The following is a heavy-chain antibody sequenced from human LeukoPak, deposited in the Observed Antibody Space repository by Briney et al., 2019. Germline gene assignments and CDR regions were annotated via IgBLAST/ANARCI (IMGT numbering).Heavy chain of an antibody. D-gene: IGHD5-18*01. J-gene: IGHJ4*02. Sequence: PGGSLRLSCAASGITFSSYAMSWVRQAPGKGLEWVSVVSESGGSTHYADSVKGRFTISRDNSKNTLYLEMNRLRAEDTAVYYCAKDTAQGYTYGTIEQDYWGQGTLVTASS. V-gene: IGHV3-23*01. CDR2: VSESGGST. CDR3: AKDTAQGYTYGTIEQDY. CDR1: GITFSSYA.